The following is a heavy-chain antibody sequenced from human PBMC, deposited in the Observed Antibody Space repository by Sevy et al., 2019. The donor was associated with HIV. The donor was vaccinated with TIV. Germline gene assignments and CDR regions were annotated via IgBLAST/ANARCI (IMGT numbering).Heavy chain of an antibody. CDR2: ISSSSSYI. D-gene: IGHD3-16*02. CDR1: GFTFSSYS. Sequence: GGSPRLSCAASGFTFSSYSMNWVRQAPGKGLEWVSSISSSSSYIYYADSVKGRFTIPRDNAKNSLYLQMNSLRAEDTAVYYCASIWGGYDYIWGSYRHDYWGQGTLVTVSS. CDR3: ASIWGGYDYIWGSYRHDY. V-gene: IGHV3-21*01. J-gene: IGHJ4*02.